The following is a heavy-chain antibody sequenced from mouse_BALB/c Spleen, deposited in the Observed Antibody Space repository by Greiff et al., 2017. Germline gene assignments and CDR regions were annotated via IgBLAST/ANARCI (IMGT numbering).Heavy chain of an antibody. D-gene: IGHD3-1*01. CDR2: ISYSGST. V-gene: IGHV3-2*02. Sequence: EVKLVESGPGLVKPSQSLSLTCTVTGYSITSDYAWNWLRQFPGNKLEWMGYISYSGSTSYNPSLKSRISITRDTSKNQFFLQLNSVTTEDTATYYCARGHLLPGDYFDYWGQGTTLTVSS. J-gene: IGHJ2*01. CDR3: ARGHLLPGDYFDY. CDR1: GYSITSDYA.